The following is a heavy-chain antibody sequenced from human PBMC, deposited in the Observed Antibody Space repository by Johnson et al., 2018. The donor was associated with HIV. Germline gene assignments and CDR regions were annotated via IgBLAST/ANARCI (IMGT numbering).Heavy chain of an antibody. J-gene: IGHJ3*02. V-gene: IGHV3-7*03. Sequence: VQLVESGGGLVQPGGSLRLSCVVSGFTFSNSWMIWVRQAPGKGLEWVANIKQDGSEKYYVDSVKGRFSISRDTAKTSLFLQMNSLRAEDSAVYYCAREGIGYGDYVDAFDIWGQGTMVTVSS. D-gene: IGHD4-17*01. CDR2: IKQDGSEK. CDR1: GFTFSNSW. CDR3: AREGIGYGDYVDAFDI.